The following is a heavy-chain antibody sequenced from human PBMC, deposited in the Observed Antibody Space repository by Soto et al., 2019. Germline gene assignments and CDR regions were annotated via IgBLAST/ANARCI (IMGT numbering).Heavy chain of an antibody. D-gene: IGHD1-26*01. Sequence: QLQLQESGPGLVKPSETLSLTCTVSGGSISSSSYYWGWIRQPPGKGLEWIGSIYYSGSTYYNPSLKSRVTISVDTSKNQFSLKLSSVTAADTAVYYCARRVGATIGYYYYGMDVWGQGTTVTVSS. CDR2: IYYSGST. CDR3: ARRVGATIGYYYYGMDV. J-gene: IGHJ6*02. CDR1: GGSISSSSYY. V-gene: IGHV4-39*01.